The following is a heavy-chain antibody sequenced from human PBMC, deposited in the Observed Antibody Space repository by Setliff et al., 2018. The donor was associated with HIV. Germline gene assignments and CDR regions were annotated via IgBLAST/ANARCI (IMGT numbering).Heavy chain of an antibody. V-gene: IGHV4-4*07. Sequence: SETLSLTCTVSGGSISKYFWSWIRQSAEKGLEWIGRIHTSGSTNQNPSLKSRVSMSVDTSKSQFSLNLSSVTAADTAVYYCARFSNTLNWFDPWGQGTLVTVS. CDR3: ARFSNTLNWFDP. D-gene: IGHD4-4*01. CDR2: IHTSGST. J-gene: IGHJ5*02. CDR1: GGSISKYF.